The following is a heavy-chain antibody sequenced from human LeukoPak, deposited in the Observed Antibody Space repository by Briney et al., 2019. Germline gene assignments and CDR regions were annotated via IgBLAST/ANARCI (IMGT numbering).Heavy chain of an antibody. CDR2: IYHSGST. CDR1: GGSISSGGYS. CDR3: ARFLVATIYAWFDP. Sequence: PSETLSLTCAVSGGSISSGGYSWSWIRQPPGKGLEWIGYIYHSGSTYYNPSLKSRVTISVDRSKNQFSLKLSSVTAADTAVYYCARFLVATIYAWFDPWGQGTLVTVSS. J-gene: IGHJ5*02. D-gene: IGHD5-12*01. V-gene: IGHV4-30-2*01.